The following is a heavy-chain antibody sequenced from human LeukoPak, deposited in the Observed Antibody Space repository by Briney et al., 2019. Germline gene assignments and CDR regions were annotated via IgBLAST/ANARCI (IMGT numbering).Heavy chain of an antibody. CDR2: IYYSGST. V-gene: IGHV4-39*01. CDR3: ARQGPIPFDY. CDR1: GGSISSSSYY. J-gene: IGHJ4*02. Sequence: SETLSLTCTVSGGSISSSSYYWGWIRQPPGKGLEWIGSIYYSGSTYYNPSLKSRVTISVDTSKNQFSLKLSSVTAADTAVYYCARQGPIPFDYWGQGTLVTVSS.